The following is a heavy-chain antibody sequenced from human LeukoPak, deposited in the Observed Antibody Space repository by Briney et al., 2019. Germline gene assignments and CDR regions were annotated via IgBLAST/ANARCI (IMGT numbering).Heavy chain of an antibody. Sequence: GGSLRLSCAASGFTFSSYGMHWVRQAPGKGLEWVAVIWYDGSNKYYADSVKGRFTISRDNSKNTLYPQMNSLRAEDTAVYYCAREDLREMATILDYWGQGTLVTVSS. D-gene: IGHD5-24*01. CDR3: AREDLREMATILDY. J-gene: IGHJ4*02. CDR1: GFTFSSYG. V-gene: IGHV3-33*01. CDR2: IWYDGSNK.